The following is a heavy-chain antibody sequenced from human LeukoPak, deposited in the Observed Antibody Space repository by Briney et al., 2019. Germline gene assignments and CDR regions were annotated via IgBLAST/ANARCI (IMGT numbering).Heavy chain of an antibody. D-gene: IGHD5-18*01. CDR1: GFTFSSYS. V-gene: IGHV3-21*01. CDR2: ISSSSSYI. CDR3: AGRPLWYMETDLDQDY. Sequence: GGSLRLSCAASGFTFSSYSMNWVRQAPGKGPEWVSSISSSSSYIYYADSVKGRFTISRDNAKNSLYLQMNSLRAEDTAVYYCAGRPLWYMETDLDQDYWGQGTLVTVSS. J-gene: IGHJ4*02.